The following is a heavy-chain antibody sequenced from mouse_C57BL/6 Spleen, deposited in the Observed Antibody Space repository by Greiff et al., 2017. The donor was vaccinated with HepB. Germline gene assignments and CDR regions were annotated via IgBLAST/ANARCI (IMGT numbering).Heavy chain of an antibody. V-gene: IGHV1-52*01. Sequence: QVQLQQSGAELVRPGSSVKLSCKASGYTFTSYWMHWVKQRPIQGLEWIGNIDPSDSETHYNQKFKDKATLTVDKSSSTAYMQLSSLTSEDSAVYYCAREGYYGSSYDYWGQGTTLTVSS. J-gene: IGHJ2*01. CDR2: IDPSDSET. D-gene: IGHD1-1*01. CDR1: GYTFTSYW. CDR3: AREGYYGSSYDY.